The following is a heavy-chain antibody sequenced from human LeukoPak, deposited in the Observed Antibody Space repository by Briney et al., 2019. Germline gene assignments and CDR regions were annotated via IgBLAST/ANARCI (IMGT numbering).Heavy chain of an antibody. V-gene: IGHV1-18*01. Sequence: ASVKVSCKASGYTFTSYGISWVRQAPGQGLEWMGWISAYNGNTNYAQKPQGRVTMTTDTSTSTAYMELRSLRSDDTAVYYCARDAPLAARGYYYGMDVWGQGTTVTVSS. CDR1: GYTFTSYG. CDR2: ISAYNGNT. D-gene: IGHD6-6*01. J-gene: IGHJ6*02. CDR3: ARDAPLAARGYYYGMDV.